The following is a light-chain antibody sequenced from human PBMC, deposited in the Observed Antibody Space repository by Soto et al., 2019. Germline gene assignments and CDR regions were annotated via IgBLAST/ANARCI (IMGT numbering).Light chain of an antibody. Sequence: DIQMTQSPSSLSAFVGNRVTITCRACQGISNYLAWYQQKPAKPPKHLIFAASTLQSGVPSRFSGSGSGTEFTLTISSLQPEDVANYYCQKYDSAPYTFGQGTKLEIK. V-gene: IGKV1-27*01. CDR1: QGISNY. CDR2: AAS. CDR3: QKYDSAPYT. J-gene: IGKJ2*01.